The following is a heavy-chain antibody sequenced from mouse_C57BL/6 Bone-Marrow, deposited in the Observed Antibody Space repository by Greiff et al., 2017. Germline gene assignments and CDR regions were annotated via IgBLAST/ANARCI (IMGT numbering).Heavy chain of an antibody. D-gene: IGHD3-1*01. CDR2: IDPSDSYT. V-gene: IGHV1-59*01. J-gene: IGHJ2*01. Sequence: QVQLKQPGAELVRPGTSVKLSCKASGYTFTSYWMHWVKQRPGQGLEWIGVIDPSDSYTNYNQKFKGKATLTVDTSSSTAYMQHSSLISEDSTVYYCARRANWGQGTTLTVSS. CDR1: GYTFTSYW. CDR3: ARRAN.